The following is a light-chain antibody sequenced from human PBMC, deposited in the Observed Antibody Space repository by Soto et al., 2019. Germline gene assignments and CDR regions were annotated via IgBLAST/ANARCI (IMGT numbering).Light chain of an antibody. CDR1: QSISSY. V-gene: IGKV1-5*01. Sequence: DIQMTQSPSSLSASVGDRVTITCRASQSISSYLNWYQQKPGKAPKLLIYDASSLESGVPSRFSGSGSGTEFTLTISSLQPDDFATYYCQQYNSYSRYTFGQGTKVDIK. J-gene: IGKJ2*01. CDR2: DAS. CDR3: QQYNSYSRYT.